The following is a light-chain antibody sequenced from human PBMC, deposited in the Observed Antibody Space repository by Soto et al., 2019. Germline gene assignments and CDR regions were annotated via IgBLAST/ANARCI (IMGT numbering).Light chain of an antibody. V-gene: IGKV1-5*03. J-gene: IGKJ2*01. Sequence: IQMTQSPSSLSASVGDRVTITCQASQDISNYLNWYQQKPGKAPKLLIYKTSTLESGVPSRFSGSGSGTEFTLTISNLQPDDFATYYCQQYNTYSFGQGTKVDIK. CDR1: QDISNY. CDR3: QQYNTYS. CDR2: KTS.